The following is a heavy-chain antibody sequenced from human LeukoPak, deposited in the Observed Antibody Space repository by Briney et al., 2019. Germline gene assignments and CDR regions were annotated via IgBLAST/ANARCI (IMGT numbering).Heavy chain of an antibody. V-gene: IGHV3-23*01. D-gene: IGHD6-13*01. CDR1: GFTFSSYA. CDR3: AKVGHSSSWYSFPFDY. Sequence: PGGSLRLSCAASGFTFSSYAMSWVRQAPGKELEWVSAISGSGGSTYYADSVKGQFTISRDNSKNTLYLQMNSLRAEDTAVYYCAKVGHSSSWYSFPFDYWGQGTLVTVSS. J-gene: IGHJ4*02. CDR2: ISGSGGST.